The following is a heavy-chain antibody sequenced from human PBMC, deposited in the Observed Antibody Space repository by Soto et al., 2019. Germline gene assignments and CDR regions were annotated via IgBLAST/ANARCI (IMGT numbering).Heavy chain of an antibody. CDR3: ARDRVVVVPAAITGSNWFDP. CDR1: GGTFSSYA. V-gene: IGHV1-69*01. J-gene: IGHJ5*02. D-gene: IGHD2-2*01. CDR2: IIPIFGTA. Sequence: QVQLVQSGAEVKKPGSSVKVSCKASGGTFSSYAISWVRQAPGQGLEWMGGIIPIFGTANYAQKFQGRVTITADESTSIAYMELSSLRSEDTAVYYCARDRVVVVPAAITGSNWFDPWGQGTLVTVSS.